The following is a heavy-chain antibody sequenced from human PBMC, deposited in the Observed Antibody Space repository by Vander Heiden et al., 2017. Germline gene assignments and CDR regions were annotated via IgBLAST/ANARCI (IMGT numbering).Heavy chain of an antibody. V-gene: IGHV5-51*01. Sequence: EVQLVQSGAEVKKPGESLKISCKGSGYSFTSYWIGWVRQMPGKGLEWMGIIYPGDSDTRYSPSFQGQVTISADKSISTAYLQWSSLKASETAMYYCARQGGYCSSTSCSNWFDPWGQGTLVTVSS. D-gene: IGHD2-2*03. J-gene: IGHJ5*02. CDR3: ARQGGYCSSTSCSNWFDP. CDR1: GYSFTSYW. CDR2: IYPGDSDT.